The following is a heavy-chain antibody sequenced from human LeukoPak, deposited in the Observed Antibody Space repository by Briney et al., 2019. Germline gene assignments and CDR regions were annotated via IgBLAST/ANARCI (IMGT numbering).Heavy chain of an antibody. V-gene: IGHV4-4*07. CDR1: GGSISSYY. CDR2: IYTSGST. D-gene: IGHD5-24*01. Sequence: SETLSLICTVSGGSISSYYWSWIRQPAGKGLEWIGRIYTSGSTNYNPSLKSRVTISVDKSKNQFSLKLSSVTAADTAVYYCARGSRDGYNWVNFDYWGQGTLVTVSS. CDR3: ARGSRDGYNWVNFDY. J-gene: IGHJ4*02.